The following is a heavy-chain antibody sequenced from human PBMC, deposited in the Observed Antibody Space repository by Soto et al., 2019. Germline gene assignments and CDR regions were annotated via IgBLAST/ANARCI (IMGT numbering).Heavy chain of an antibody. CDR3: ARRPGIAAAGAYGMDV. D-gene: IGHD6-13*01. V-gene: IGHV6-1*01. CDR1: GDSVSSNSAA. CDR2: TYYRSKWYN. J-gene: IGHJ6*02. Sequence: QPLSLTSAISGDSVSSNSAACNWIRHSTSRGLEWLGRTYYRSKWYNDYAVSVKSRITINPDTSKNQFSLQLNSVTPEDTAVYYCARRPGIAAAGAYGMDVWGQGTTVTVSS.